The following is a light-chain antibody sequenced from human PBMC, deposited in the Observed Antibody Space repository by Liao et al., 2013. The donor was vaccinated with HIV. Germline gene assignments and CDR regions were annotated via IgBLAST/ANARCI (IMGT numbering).Light chain of an antibody. V-gene: IGLV3-21*01. J-gene: IGLJ2*01. CDR1: KIGSKR. CDR2: QDN. CDR3: QVWDSLSDHPVL. Sequence: SYELTQPPSVSVAPGKTARITCGGNKIGSKRVHWYQQKPGQSPVLVIYQDNKRPSGIPERLSGSNSGNTATLTITRVEAGDEADYYCQVWDSLSDHPVLFGGGAKLTVL.